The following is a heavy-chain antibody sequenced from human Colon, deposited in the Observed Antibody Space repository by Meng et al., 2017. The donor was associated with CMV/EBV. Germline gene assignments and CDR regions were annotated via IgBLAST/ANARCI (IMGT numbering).Heavy chain of an antibody. V-gene: IGHV1-18*01. Sequence: ASAMVSCKASGDTFSSYGITWVRQAPGQGLEWMGWISAYNGYTNYAQKLQGRVTMHTDTATRTAYLELRSLRSDDTAMYYCARGGRDGMDVWGQGTTVTVSS. CDR2: ISAYNGYT. D-gene: IGHD2-15*01. CDR1: GDTFSSYG. CDR3: ARGGRDGMDV. J-gene: IGHJ6*02.